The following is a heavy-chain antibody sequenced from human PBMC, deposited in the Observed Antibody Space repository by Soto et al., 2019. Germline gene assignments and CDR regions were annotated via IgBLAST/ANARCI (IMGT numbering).Heavy chain of an antibody. CDR3: ARAGRGVPGDLWDS. CDR1: GFTFSNYA. CDR2: VSGSGSGT. J-gene: IGHJ4*02. D-gene: IGHD2-2*01. V-gene: IGHV3-23*01. Sequence: EVQLLESGGGLVQPGGSLRLSCAASGFTFSNYAMNWVRQAPGKGLEWVAAVSGSGSGTYRADSVKGRFTVSRDNSKNTLFLQMNSLRVEDTAIYYCARAGRGVPGDLWDSWGQGTLVTVSS.